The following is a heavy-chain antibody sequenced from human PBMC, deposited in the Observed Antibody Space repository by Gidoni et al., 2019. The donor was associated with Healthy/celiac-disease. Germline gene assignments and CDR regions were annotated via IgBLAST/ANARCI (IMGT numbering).Heavy chain of an antibody. D-gene: IGHD3-3*01. CDR2: IDWDDDK. Sequence: RATLRESGPALVKPTQTLTLTCTFSEFSLSPGGMCVSWIRQSPGRALEWLALIDWDDDKYYSTSLKTRLTISKDTSKNQVFLTMTNMDPVDTGTYYCARTYYDFWSNYDYGMDVWGQGTTVTVSS. J-gene: IGHJ6*02. CDR1: EFSLSPGGMC. CDR3: ARTYYDFWSNYDYGMDV. V-gene: IGHV2-70*11.